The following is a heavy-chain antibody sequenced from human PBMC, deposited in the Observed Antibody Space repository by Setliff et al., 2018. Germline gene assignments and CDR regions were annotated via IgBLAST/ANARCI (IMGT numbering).Heavy chain of an antibody. CDR3: AREGVDIRSSTDYRYYMDV. J-gene: IGHJ6*03. D-gene: IGHD5-12*01. CDR1: GYTFTGYY. Sequence: SVKVSCKASGYTFTGYYLHWVRQAPGQGLEWMGGTIPSFGSTNYAQKFQDRVTIITDESTSTAYMELSSLRTEDTAVYYCAREGVDIRSSTDYRYYMDVWGKGTTVTVSS. V-gene: IGHV1-69*05. CDR2: TIPSFGST.